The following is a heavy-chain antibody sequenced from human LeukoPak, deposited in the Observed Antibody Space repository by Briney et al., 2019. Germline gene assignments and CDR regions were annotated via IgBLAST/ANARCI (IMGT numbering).Heavy chain of an antibody. D-gene: IGHD5-12*01. J-gene: IGHJ3*01. CDR1: GASISSSSYY. CDR3: ARQVATKGEWAFDV. Sequence: SETLSLTCTVSGASISSSSYYWGWIRQPPGKGLEWIASIRHDGHTYYNASLKSQVTISIDMSRNQFSLKFNSLTAADTAVYYCARQVATKGEWAFDVWGQGTMVTVSS. V-gene: IGHV4-39*07. CDR2: IRHDGHT.